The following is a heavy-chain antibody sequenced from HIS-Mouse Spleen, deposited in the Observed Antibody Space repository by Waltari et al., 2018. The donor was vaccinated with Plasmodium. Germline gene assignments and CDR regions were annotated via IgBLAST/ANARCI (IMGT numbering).Heavy chain of an antibody. Sequence: QLQLQESGPGLVKPSETLSLTCTVSGGSISSSSYYWGWIRQPPGQGLEWIGGIYYSGSTYYNPSLKSRDTISVDPSRNQFSLKLSSVTAADTAVYYCARRGGSYYYFDYWGQGTLVTISS. CDR3: ARRGGSYYYFDY. CDR2: IYYSGST. V-gene: IGHV4-39*01. CDR1: GGSISSSSYY. D-gene: IGHD1-26*01. J-gene: IGHJ4*02.